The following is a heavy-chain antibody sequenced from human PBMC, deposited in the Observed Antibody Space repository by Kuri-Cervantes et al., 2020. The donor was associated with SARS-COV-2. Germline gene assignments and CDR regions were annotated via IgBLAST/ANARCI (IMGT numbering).Heavy chain of an antibody. V-gene: IGHV4-61*01. CDR2: IYYSGGT. Sequence: SETLSPTCTVSGGSVSSGSYYWIWIRQPPGKGLEWIGYIYYSGGTNYNPSLKSRVTISVDTSKNQFSLKLSSVTAADTAVYYCARHPHAVAGPIDYWGQGTLVTVSS. D-gene: IGHD6-19*01. CDR3: ARHPHAVAGPIDY. J-gene: IGHJ4*02. CDR1: GGSVSSGSYY.